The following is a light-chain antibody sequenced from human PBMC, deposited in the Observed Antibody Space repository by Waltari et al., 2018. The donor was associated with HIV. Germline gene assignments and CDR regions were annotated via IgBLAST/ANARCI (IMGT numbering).Light chain of an antibody. CDR3: QQYYAWPLT. J-gene: IGKJ4*01. V-gene: IGKV3-15*01. Sequence: EIVMTQSPATLSVSPGERATLSCRASQSASRSLAWYQQKPGQAPRLLIYGASTRATGIPTRFSGSGSGTEFTLTISSPQSEDFAVYYCQQYYAWPLTFGGGTKVEVK. CDR2: GAS. CDR1: QSASRS.